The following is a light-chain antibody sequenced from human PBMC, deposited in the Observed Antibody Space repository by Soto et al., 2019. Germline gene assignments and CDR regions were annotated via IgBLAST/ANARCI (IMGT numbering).Light chain of an antibody. V-gene: IGKV1-5*01. CDR2: HAS. J-gene: IGKJ5*01. CDR1: QSISTW. CDR3: QQYNSDSPIT. Sequence: DIQMTQSPSTLSAFVGDRVTITCRASQSISTWLAWYQQKPGKAPKLLIYHASSLESGVPSRFSGSGSGTELTLTISGLQPDDFATYYCQQYNSDSPITFGQGTRLEI.